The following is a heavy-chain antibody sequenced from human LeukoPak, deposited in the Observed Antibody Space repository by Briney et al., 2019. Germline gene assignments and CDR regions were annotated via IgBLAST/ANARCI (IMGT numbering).Heavy chain of an antibody. D-gene: IGHD3-16*01. CDR2: IGIAGDT. Sequence: GGSLRLSCAASGFTFSSYDMHWVRQATGKGLEWVSGIGIAGDTHYPDSVRGRFTVFRENAKNSLYLQMNSLRAEDTAVYYCARAQPPYHGRLDSWGQGILVTVSS. V-gene: IGHV3-13*01. CDR1: GFTFSSYD. CDR3: ARAQPPYHGRLDS. J-gene: IGHJ5*01.